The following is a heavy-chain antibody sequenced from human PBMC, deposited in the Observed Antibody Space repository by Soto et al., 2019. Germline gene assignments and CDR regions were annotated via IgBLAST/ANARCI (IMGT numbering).Heavy chain of an antibody. CDR3: ARYWHSYSSNYFPGMDV. J-gene: IGHJ6*02. D-gene: IGHD5-18*01. V-gene: IGHV5-51*01. CDR2: IYPGDSDT. Sequence: GESLKISCKASGYSFTTDWIGWVRQMPGKGLEWMGIIYPGDSDTRYSPSFQGQVTVSADKSISTAYLQWSSLKASDTAMYYCARYWHSYSSNYFPGMDVWGQGTTGTVS. CDR1: GYSFTTDW.